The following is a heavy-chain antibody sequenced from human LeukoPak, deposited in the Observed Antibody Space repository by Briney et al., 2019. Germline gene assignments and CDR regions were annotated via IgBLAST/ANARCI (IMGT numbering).Heavy chain of an antibody. CDR2: IYSSGGT. Sequence: SETLSLTCTVSGGSISTYYWSWIRQPPGKGLEWIVYIYSSGGTNYNPSLKSRVTISVDTSKNQFSLKLSSVTAADTAVYYCARHGGHDYSNYAWFDPWGQGILVTVSS. V-gene: IGHV4-4*09. CDR3: ARHGGHDYSNYAWFDP. J-gene: IGHJ5*02. CDR1: GGSISTYY. D-gene: IGHD4-11*01.